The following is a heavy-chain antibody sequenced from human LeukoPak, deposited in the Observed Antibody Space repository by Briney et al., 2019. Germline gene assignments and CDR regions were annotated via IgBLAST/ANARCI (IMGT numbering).Heavy chain of an antibody. CDR1: GYTFSNYG. Sequence: ASVKVSCKTSGYTFSNYGISWVRQAPGQGLEWMGWITAYNGNRLYAQRFQGRITLTTDTSTSTSYMELRSLEYDNTAIYYCARDNDKVVDHWGQGTLVTVSS. V-gene: IGHV1-18*01. D-gene: IGHD1-1*01. J-gene: IGHJ4*01. CDR2: ITAYNGNR. CDR3: ARDNDKVVDH.